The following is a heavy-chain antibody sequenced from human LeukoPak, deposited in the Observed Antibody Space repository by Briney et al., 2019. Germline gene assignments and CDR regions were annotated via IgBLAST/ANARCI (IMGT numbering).Heavy chain of an antibody. CDR1: GFSFSTYW. V-gene: IGHV3-74*01. CDR2: VNPDGSGT. Sequence: TGGSLRLSCAASGFSFSTYWMHWVRQDPGKGLVWVSCVNPDGSGTNYAGSVKGRFTISRDNAKNTLYLQMNSLRVDDTAVYYCAKMAGAAIWGQGTMVTVSS. D-gene: IGHD2-8*01. J-gene: IGHJ3*02. CDR3: AKMAGAAI.